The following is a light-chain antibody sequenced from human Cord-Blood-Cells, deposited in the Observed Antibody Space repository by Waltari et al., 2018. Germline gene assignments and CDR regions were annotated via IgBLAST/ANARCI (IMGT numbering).Light chain of an antibody. CDR1: QSVSSSY. CDR2: DAS. J-gene: IGKJ1*01. CDR3: QQYGSSLWT. V-gene: IGKV3D-20*01. Sequence: EIVLTQSPATLSLSPGERATLSCGASQSVSSSYLAWYQQKPGLAPRLLIYDASSRATVIPDRFSVSGSGTDFSLTISRLEPEDFAVYYCQQYGSSLWTFGQGTKVEIK.